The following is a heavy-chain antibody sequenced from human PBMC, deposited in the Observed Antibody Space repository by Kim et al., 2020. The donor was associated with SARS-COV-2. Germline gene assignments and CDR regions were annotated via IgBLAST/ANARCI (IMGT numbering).Heavy chain of an antibody. CDR2: IKGDGGEQ. Sequence: GGSLRLSCAASGFNFESFWMNWVRQAPGNGLEWVASIKGDGGEQYYVDSVKGRFTISRDNADNSVWLQMNSLRGDDTAVYYCARNARYERLDFWGQGTRVTVSS. D-gene: IGHD5-12*01. CDR1: GFNFESFW. V-gene: IGHV3-7*01. J-gene: IGHJ4*02. CDR3: ARNARYERLDF.